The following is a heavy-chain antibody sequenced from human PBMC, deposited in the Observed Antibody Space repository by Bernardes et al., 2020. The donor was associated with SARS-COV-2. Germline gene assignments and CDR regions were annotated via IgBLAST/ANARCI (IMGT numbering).Heavy chain of an antibody. V-gene: IGHV3-23*01. CDR3: AKDYCDSDCDFFDS. Sequence: GGSLRLSCVVSGFSFNTYAMSWVRQPPGKGLEWVSSISGGAESTNYAESVRGRFTLSRDNSKDTLFLQMNSLRGEDTAVYYCAKDYCDSDCDFFDSWGQGTLVTVSS. CDR1: GFSFNTYA. J-gene: IGHJ4*02. CDR2: ISGGAEST. D-gene: IGHD2-21*02.